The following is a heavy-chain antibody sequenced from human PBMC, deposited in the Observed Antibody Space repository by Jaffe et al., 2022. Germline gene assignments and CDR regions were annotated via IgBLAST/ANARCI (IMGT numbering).Heavy chain of an antibody. D-gene: IGHD2-2*01. CDR3: ARGRRTLGYCSSTSCYRRGDWFDP. CDR2: INHSGST. V-gene: IGHV4-34*01. CDR1: GGSFSGYY. Sequence: QVQLQQWGAGLLKPSETLSLTCAVYGGSFSGYYWSWIRQPPGKGLEWIGEINHSGSTNYNPSLKSRVTISVDTSKNQFSLKLSSVTAADTAVYYCARGRRTLGYCSSTSCYRRGDWFDPWGQGTLVTVSS. J-gene: IGHJ5*02.